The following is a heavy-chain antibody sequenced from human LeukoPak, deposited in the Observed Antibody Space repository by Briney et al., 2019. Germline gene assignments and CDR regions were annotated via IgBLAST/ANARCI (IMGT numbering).Heavy chain of an antibody. D-gene: IGHD3-22*01. CDR1: GGSISSYY. CDR3: ARLFPDYYDSSGYGNYYGMDV. CDR2: IYYSGST. J-gene: IGHJ6*02. Sequence: SETLSLTCTVSGGSISSYYWSWIRQPPGKGLEWIGYIYYSGSTNYNLSLKSRVTISVDTSKNQFSLKLSSVTAADTAVYYCARLFPDYYDSSGYGNYYGMDVWGQGTTVTVSS. V-gene: IGHV4-59*08.